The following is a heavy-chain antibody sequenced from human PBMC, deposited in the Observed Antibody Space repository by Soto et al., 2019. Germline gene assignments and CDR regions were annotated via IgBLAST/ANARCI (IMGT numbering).Heavy chain of an antibody. CDR2: ISGSGRTT. Sequence: VQLLESGGGLVQPGGSLRLSCAASGFTFGSYAMNWLRQAPGRGLECVSFISGSGRTTYYADSVKGRFTVSRDNSKNTLYLPMNSLRAEDTALYYCAKFRGPSYSYYAMDVWGKGTTVTVSS. CDR3: AKFRGPSYSYYAMDV. D-gene: IGHD3-16*01. V-gene: IGHV3-23*01. CDR1: GFTFGSYA. J-gene: IGHJ6*04.